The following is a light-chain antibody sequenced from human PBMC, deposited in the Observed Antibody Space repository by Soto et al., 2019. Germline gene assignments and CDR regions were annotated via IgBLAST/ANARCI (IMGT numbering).Light chain of an antibody. CDR3: QQYDNLPLT. J-gene: IGKJ4*01. CDR1: QDSSNY. CDR2: DAS. V-gene: IGKV1-33*01. Sequence: DIQMTQSPSSLSASVGDRVTITCQASQDSSNYLNWYQQKPGKAPKLLIYDASNLETGVPSRFSGRGSGTDFNFTISSLQPEDIATYYCQQYDNLPLTFGGGTKVEIK.